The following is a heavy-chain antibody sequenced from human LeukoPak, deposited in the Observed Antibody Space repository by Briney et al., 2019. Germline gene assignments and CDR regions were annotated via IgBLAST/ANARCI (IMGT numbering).Heavy chain of an antibody. CDR3: ARVFILTGYYISYYFDY. J-gene: IGHJ4*02. CDR2: IDPSDSYT. Sequence: GESLRISCKGSGYSFTSYWISWVRQMPGKGLEWMGRIDPSDSYTNYSPSFQGHVTISADKSISTAYLQWSRLKASDTAMYYCARVFILTGYYISYYFDYWGQGTLVTVSS. V-gene: IGHV5-10-1*01. D-gene: IGHD3-9*01. CDR1: GYSFTSYW.